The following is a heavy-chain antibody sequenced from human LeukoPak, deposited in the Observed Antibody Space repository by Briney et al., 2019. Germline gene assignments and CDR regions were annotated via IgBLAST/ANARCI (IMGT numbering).Heavy chain of an antibody. V-gene: IGHV5-51*01. CDR2: IYPDDSDT. CDR1: GYSFTSYW. CDR3: ARHRVDFSSGWTGVDY. D-gene: IGHD6-19*01. Sequence: GESLQISCKGSGYSFTSYWIAWVRQMPGKGLEWMGIIYPDDSDTRYSPSFQGQVTISADKSISTAYLRWSSLKASDTAMYYCARHRVDFSSGWTGVDYWGQGTLVTVSS. J-gene: IGHJ4*02.